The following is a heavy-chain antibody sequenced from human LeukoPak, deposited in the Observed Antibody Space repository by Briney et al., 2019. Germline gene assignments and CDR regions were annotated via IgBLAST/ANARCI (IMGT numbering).Heavy chain of an antibody. J-gene: IGHJ3*02. V-gene: IGHV3-48*03. CDR2: ISNSGSII. CDR1: GFTFSSYE. Sequence: GGSLRLSCAASGFTFSSYEMKWVRQAPGKGLEWVSYISNSGSIIYYADSVKGRFTISRDNAKNSLYLQMNSLRAEDTAVYYCARDPQGAAFDIWGQGTMVTVSS. D-gene: IGHD3-16*01. CDR3: ARDPQGAAFDI.